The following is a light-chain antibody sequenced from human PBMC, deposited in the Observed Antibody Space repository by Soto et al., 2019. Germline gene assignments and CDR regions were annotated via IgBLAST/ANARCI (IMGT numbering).Light chain of an antibody. CDR1: QSVSSN. V-gene: IGKV3-15*01. CDR2: GAS. Sequence: EVVLTQSPGTLSLSPGERATLSCRARQSVSSNLACYQQKPGHAPRLLIYGASTRATGIPARFSGSGSGTEFTLTISSLQSEDFAVYYCQQYNNWPPWTFGQGTKVDIK. J-gene: IGKJ1*01. CDR3: QQYNNWPPWT.